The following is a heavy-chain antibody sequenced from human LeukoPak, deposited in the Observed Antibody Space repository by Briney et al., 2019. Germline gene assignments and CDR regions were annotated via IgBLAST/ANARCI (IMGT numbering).Heavy chain of an antibody. D-gene: IGHD3-10*01. V-gene: IGHV1-46*01. J-gene: IGHJ4*02. Sequence: ASVKVSCKASGYTFTSYYMHWVRQAPGQGLEWMGIINPSGGSTSYAQKFQGRVTMTRDTSTSTVYMELSSLRSEDTAVYYCARGLLWFGELSTLGYWGQGTLVTVSS. CDR3: ARGLLWFGELSTLGY. CDR1: GYTFTSYY. CDR2: INPSGGST.